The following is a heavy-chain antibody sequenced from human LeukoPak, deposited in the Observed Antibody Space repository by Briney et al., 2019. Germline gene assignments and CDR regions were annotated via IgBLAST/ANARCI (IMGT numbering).Heavy chain of an antibody. V-gene: IGHV4-30-4*01. J-gene: IGHJ4*02. CDR1: GGPTSSADHY. CDR2: IYYSGST. D-gene: IGHD5-24*01. Sequence: SETLSLTCSVSGGPTSSADHYWSWIRQPPGKGLEWIGYIYYSGSTYYNPSLKRRLSISLDTSKNQFPLKVSSVTAADTAVYFCARVRDGYPGYFDYWGQGTLVTVSS. CDR3: ARVRDGYPGYFDY.